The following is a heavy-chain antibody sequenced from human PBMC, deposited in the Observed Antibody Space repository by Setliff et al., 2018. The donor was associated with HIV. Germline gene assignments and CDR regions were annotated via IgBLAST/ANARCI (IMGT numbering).Heavy chain of an antibody. J-gene: IGHJ4*02. V-gene: IGHV3-23*01. CDR2: ISGAGATT. D-gene: IGHD4-17*01. CDR1: GFTFSSYI. CDR3: AKDGYSDYLNSYFDY. Sequence: PGGSLRLSCAASGFTFSSYIMNWVRQAPGKGLEWVAGISGAGATTYYADSVKGRFTISRDNSKDTLYLQMNSLRAEDTAVYYCAKDGYSDYLNSYFDYWGQGTLVTVSS.